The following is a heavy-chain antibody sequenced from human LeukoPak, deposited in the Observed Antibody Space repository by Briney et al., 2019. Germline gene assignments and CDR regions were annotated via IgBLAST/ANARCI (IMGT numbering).Heavy chain of an antibody. Sequence: GASVKVSCKASGGTFSSYAISWVRQAPGQGLEWMGGIIPIFGTANYAQKFQGRVTITADESTSTAYMELSSLRSEDTAVYYCARDRGSTSRYYYYYMDVWGKGTTVTVSS. CDR1: GGTFSSYA. CDR3: ARDRGSTSRYYYYYMDV. D-gene: IGHD2-2*01. CDR2: IIPIFGTA. V-gene: IGHV1-69*13. J-gene: IGHJ6*03.